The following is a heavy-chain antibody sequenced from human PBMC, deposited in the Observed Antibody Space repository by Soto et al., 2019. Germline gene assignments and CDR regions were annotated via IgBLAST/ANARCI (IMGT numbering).Heavy chain of an antibody. CDR2: ISSNGGST. Sequence: GGSLRLSCAASGFTFSRYAMHWVRQAPGKGLEYVSAISSNGGSTYYADSVKGRFTISRDNSKNTLYLQMNSLRAEDTAVYYCARPLWRNDYNWGYFDLWGRGTLVTVSS. V-gene: IGHV3-64*04. CDR3: ARPLWRNDYNWGYFDL. D-gene: IGHD4-4*01. CDR1: GFTFSRYA. J-gene: IGHJ2*01.